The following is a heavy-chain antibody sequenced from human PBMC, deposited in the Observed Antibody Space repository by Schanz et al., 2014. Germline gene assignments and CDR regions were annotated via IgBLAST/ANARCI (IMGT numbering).Heavy chain of an antibody. CDR1: GFTFSTYA. D-gene: IGHD3-16*02. J-gene: IGHJ3*02. Sequence: QEQLVESGGGLVQPGGSLRLSCAASGFTFSTYAMSWIRQAPGKGLEWVSDISSGSSYANYADSVKGRFTISRDNAKKTLSLQMISLRAEDTAIYFCTRSYYDFSWGSYRFRAFDIWGQGTTVIVSS. CDR3: TRSYYDFSWGSYRFRAFDI. CDR2: ISSGSSYA. V-gene: IGHV3-11*06.